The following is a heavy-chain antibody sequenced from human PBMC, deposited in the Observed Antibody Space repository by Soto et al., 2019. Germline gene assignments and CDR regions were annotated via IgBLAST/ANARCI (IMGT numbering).Heavy chain of an antibody. CDR1: GFNFSPYT. D-gene: IGHD2-2*01. J-gene: IGHJ4*02. V-gene: IGHV3-21*04. Sequence: EVNLVESWGGLVKPGGSLRLSCVGAGFNFSPYTMNWVRQAPGRGLEWVSSISSSGAYIYYADSVKGRFTVSRDNAKNSLYLQMDSLRAEDTAMYFCARETGHSTSGNLGYWGQGSLVTVAS. CDR2: ISSSGAYI. CDR3: ARETGHSTSGNLGY.